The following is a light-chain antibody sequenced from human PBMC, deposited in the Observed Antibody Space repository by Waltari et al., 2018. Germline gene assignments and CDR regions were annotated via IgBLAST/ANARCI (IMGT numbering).Light chain of an antibody. Sequence: EIVLTQSPDTLSLSPGERAPLSCRASQSVTNSLAWYQQKPRQAPRLLIYSASNRATGVPARFSGSGSGTDFTLTISSLEPEDFAVYYCQQRSNWPRTFGQGTKVEIK. CDR1: QSVTNS. V-gene: IGKV3-11*01. CDR3: QQRSNWPRT. J-gene: IGKJ1*01. CDR2: SAS.